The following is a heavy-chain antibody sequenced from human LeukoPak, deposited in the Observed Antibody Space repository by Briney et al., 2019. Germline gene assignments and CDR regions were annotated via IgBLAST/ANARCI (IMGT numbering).Heavy chain of an antibody. V-gene: IGHV3-23*01. J-gene: IGHJ5*02. CDR1: GFTFSNAW. CDR2: ISGSGGST. D-gene: IGHD3-22*01. CDR3: AKDVYDSSGYDWFDP. Sequence: GGSLRLSCAASGFTFSNAWMSWVRQAPGKGLEWVSAISGSGGSTYYADSVKGRFTISRDNSKNTLYLQMNSLRAEDTAVYYCAKDVYDSSGYDWFDPWGQGTLVTVSS.